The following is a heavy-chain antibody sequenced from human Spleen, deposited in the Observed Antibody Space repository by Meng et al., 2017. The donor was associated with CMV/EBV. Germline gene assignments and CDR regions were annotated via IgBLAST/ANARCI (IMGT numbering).Heavy chain of an antibody. CDR1: GGSLSGYY. Sequence: SETLSLTCAVYGGSLSGYYWSWIRQPPGKGLEWIGEINRRGSTNYTPSLKSRITISIDTSNNLFSLELSSVTAADTAVYYCARQGRVYFDYWGQGSLVTVSS. J-gene: IGHJ4*02. CDR2: INRRGST. V-gene: IGHV4-34*01. CDR3: ARQGRVYFDY.